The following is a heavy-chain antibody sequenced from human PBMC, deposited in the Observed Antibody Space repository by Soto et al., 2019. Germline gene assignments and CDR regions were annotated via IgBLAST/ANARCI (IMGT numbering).Heavy chain of an antibody. Sequence: EASVKVSCKASGGTFSSYTISWVRQAPGQGLEWMGRIIPILGIANYAQKFQGRVTITADKSTSTAYMELSSPRSEDTAVYYCASVVWTGDRSTFDYWGQGTLVTVSS. J-gene: IGHJ4*02. D-gene: IGHD7-27*01. CDR2: IIPILGIA. V-gene: IGHV1-69*02. CDR3: ASVVWTGDRSTFDY. CDR1: GGTFSSYT.